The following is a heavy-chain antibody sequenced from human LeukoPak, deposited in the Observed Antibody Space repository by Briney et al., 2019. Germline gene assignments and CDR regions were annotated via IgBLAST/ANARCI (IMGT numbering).Heavy chain of an antibody. Sequence: ASVNVSCKASGYTFSNYGVTWVRQASGQGLEWMGWISVYTGYTNYAQNFQGRVTMTTDTSTNTAYMELRSLTSDDTAVYFCARDGGYFDWPRPRPGKYYFDYWGQGTLVTVTS. CDR3: ARDGGYFDWPRPRPGKYYFDY. CDR1: GYTFSNYG. CDR2: ISVYTGYT. D-gene: IGHD3-9*01. V-gene: IGHV1-18*01. J-gene: IGHJ4*02.